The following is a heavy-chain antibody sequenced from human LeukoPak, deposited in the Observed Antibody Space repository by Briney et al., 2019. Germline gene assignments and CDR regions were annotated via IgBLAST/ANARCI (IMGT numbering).Heavy chain of an antibody. Sequence: GSLRLSCAASGFMFRTYGMHWVRQAPGKGLEWMAFVRDDGSTKYDGDPVKSRLTISRDNSKSTLYLQMNSLRAEDTAVYFCARTVSSSWGFFDSWGQGTLVTVSS. D-gene: IGHD6-6*01. V-gene: IGHV3-30*02. CDR1: GFMFRTYG. CDR2: VRDDGSTK. CDR3: ARTVSSSWGFFDS. J-gene: IGHJ4*02.